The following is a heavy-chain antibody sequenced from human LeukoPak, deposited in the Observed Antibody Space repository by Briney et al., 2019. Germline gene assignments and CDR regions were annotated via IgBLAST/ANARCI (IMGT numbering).Heavy chain of an antibody. CDR2: ISAYNDNT. CDR1: GYTFTSYG. J-gene: IGHJ4*02. CDR3: ARDLYSSGWYGDLISDY. V-gene: IGHV1-18*01. Sequence: ASVKVSCQASGYTFTSYGIIWVRQAPGQGLEWMGWISAYNDNTNYAQKLQGRVTMTTDTSTSTAYMELRSLRSDTTAVYYCARDLYSSGWYGDLISDYWGQGTLVTVSS. D-gene: IGHD6-19*01.